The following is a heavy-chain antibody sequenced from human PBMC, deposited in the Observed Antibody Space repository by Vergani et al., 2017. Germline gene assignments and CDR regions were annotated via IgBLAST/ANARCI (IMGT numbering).Heavy chain of an antibody. CDR3: AKDHYDLSCVYPNLSPFDL. J-gene: IGHJ2*01. CDR2: ISWNSGSI. D-gene: IGHD3-3*01. V-gene: IGHV3-9*01. Sequence: EVQLVESGGGLVQPGRSLRLSCAASGFTFDDYAMHWVRQAPGKGLEWVSGISWNSGSIGYADSVKGRCTISRDNAKNSLYLQMNSLRAEDPALYYCAKDHYDLSCVYPNLSPFDLWGRGTLVTVSS. CDR1: GFTFDDYA.